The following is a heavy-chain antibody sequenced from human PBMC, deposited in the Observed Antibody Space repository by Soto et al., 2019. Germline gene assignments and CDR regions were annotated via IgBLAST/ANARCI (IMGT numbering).Heavy chain of an antibody. CDR3: ARATYSSGWYGDYYYYGMDV. Sequence: SETLSLTCTVSGGSISSYYWSWIRQPPGKGLEWIGYIYYSGSTNYNPSLKSRVAISVDTSKNQFSLKLSSVTAADTAVYYCARATYSSGWYGDYYYYGMDVWGQGTTVTVSS. CDR1: GGSISSYY. CDR2: IYYSGST. J-gene: IGHJ6*02. D-gene: IGHD6-19*01. V-gene: IGHV4-59*01.